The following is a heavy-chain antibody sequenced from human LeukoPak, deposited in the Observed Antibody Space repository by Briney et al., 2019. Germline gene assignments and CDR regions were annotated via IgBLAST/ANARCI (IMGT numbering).Heavy chain of an antibody. CDR2: IIPIFGTA. V-gene: IGHV1-69*13. Sequence: ASVKVSCKASGGTFISYAISWVRQAPGQGLEWMGGIIPIFGTANYAQKFQGRVTITADESTSTAYMELSSLRSEDTAAYYCAMGSYYDFWSGYYMGYYYGMDVWGQGTTVTVSS. CDR1: GGTFISYA. J-gene: IGHJ6*02. D-gene: IGHD3-3*01. CDR3: AMGSYYDFWSGYYMGYYYGMDV.